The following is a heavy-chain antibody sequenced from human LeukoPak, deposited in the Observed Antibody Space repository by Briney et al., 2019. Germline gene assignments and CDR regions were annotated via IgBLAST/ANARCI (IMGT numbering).Heavy chain of an antibody. J-gene: IGHJ6*03. CDR3: ARIRGAGRDYYYYYMDV. CDR2: VHHTGST. Sequence: PSGTLSLTCAVSGGSIISSNWWSWVRQPPGKGLEWIGEVHHTGSTNYNPSLKSRVIISVDKSKNQFSLNLSSLTAADTAVYYCARIRGAGRDYYYYYMDVWGKGTTVTVSS. CDR1: GGSIISSNW. V-gene: IGHV4-4*02. D-gene: IGHD6-19*01.